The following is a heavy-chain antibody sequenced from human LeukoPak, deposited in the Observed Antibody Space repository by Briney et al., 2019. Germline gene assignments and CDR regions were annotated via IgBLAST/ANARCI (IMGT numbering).Heavy chain of an antibody. V-gene: IGHV4-59*08. J-gene: IGHJ3*02. CDR1: GGSISSYY. CDR2: IYYSGST. Sequence: SETLSLTCTVSGGSISSYYWSWLRQPPGKGLEWSGYIYYSGSTNYNPSLKSRVTISVDTSKNQFSLKLSSVTAADTAVYYCARHSITMIVVRSAFDIWGQGTMVTVSS. CDR3: ARHSITMIVVRSAFDI. D-gene: IGHD3-22*01.